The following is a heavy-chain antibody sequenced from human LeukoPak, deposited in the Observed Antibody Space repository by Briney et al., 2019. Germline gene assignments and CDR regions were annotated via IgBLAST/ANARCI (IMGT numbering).Heavy chain of an antibody. CDR3: ATGRLRFIVWRYFDY. CDR1: GGTFSSYA. CDR2: IIPIFGTA. J-gene: IGHJ4*02. V-gene: IGHV1-69*13. Sequence: SVKVSCKASGGTFSSYAISWVRQAPGQGLEWMGGIIPIFGTANYAQKFQGRVTITADESTSTAYMELSSLRAEDTAVYYCATGRLRFIVWRYFDYWGQGTLVTVSS. D-gene: IGHD5-12*01.